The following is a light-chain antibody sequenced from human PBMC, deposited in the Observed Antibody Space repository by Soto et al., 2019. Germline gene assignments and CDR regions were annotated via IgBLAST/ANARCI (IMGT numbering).Light chain of an antibody. CDR1: QSITSN. Sequence: EIVMTQSPATLSVSPGERATLSCSASQSITSNVAWYQQKPGQAPRLLIYGASTRATGIPARFSGSGSGTEFTLTISSLQSEDFAVYYCQQYNNWPPWTFGQGTKVDIK. J-gene: IGKJ1*01. CDR3: QQYNNWPPWT. CDR2: GAS. V-gene: IGKV3-15*01.